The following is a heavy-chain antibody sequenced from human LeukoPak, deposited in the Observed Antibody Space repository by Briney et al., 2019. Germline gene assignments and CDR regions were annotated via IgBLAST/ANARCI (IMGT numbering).Heavy chain of an antibody. CDR3: ARAGGYSNYYYYYYYMDV. Sequence: KASETLSLTCAVYGGSFSGYYWSWIRQPPGKGLEWIGEINHSGSTNYNPSLKSRVTISVDTSKNQFSLKLSSVTAADTAVYYCARAGGYSNYYYYYYYMDVWGKGTTVTVSS. J-gene: IGHJ6*03. CDR2: INHSGST. CDR1: GGSFSGYY. D-gene: IGHD4-11*01. V-gene: IGHV4-34*01.